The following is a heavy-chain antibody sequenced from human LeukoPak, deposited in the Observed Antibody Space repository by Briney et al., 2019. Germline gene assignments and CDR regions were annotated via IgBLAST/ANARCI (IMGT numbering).Heavy chain of an antibody. V-gene: IGHV3-66*01. CDR2: FYVGGST. D-gene: IGHD5-24*01. CDR1: GFTVSSHY. Sequence: GRSLRLSCAASGFTVSSHYMSWVRQAPGKGLEWVSVFYVGGSTYYADSVKGRFTISRDHSKNTLYLQMDSLRAEDTAVYYCARGDGYNYFDYWGQGTLVTVSS. J-gene: IGHJ4*02. CDR3: ARGDGYNYFDY.